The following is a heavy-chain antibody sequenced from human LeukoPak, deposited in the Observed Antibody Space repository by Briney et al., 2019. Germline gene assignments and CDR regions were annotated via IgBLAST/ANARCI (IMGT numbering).Heavy chain of an antibody. CDR2: IWYDGSHQ. CDR1: GFSLSTYG. Sequence: GSSLRLSCAASGFSLSTYGMHWVRQAPGKGLEWVAVIWYDGSHQYYADSVKGRLTISRDMSTNTLYLQMSNLRVDDTALYYCARDLGLKYGSGTYTFDPWGQGTLVIVSP. CDR3: ARDLGLKYGSGTYTFDP. V-gene: IGHV3-33*01. J-gene: IGHJ5*02. D-gene: IGHD3-10*01.